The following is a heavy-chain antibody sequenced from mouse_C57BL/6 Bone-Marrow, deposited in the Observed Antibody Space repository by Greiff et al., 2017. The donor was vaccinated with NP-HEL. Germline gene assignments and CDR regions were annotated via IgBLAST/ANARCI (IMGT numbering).Heavy chain of an antibody. J-gene: IGHJ4*01. D-gene: IGHD1-1*01. V-gene: IGHV1-69*01. CDR1: GYTFTSYW. Sequence: QVQLQQPGAELVMPGASVKLSCKASGYTFTSYWMHWVKQRPGQGLAWIGEIDTSDSYTNYNQKFKGKSTLTVAPSSSPAYMKLSILTSEDSAVYYCARRLIGLPYYGSSYYAMDYWGQGTSVTVSS. CDR3: ARRLIGLPYYGSSYYAMDY. CDR2: IDTSDSYT.